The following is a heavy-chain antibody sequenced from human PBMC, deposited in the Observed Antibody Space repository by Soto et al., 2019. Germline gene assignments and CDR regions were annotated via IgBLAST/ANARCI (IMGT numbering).Heavy chain of an antibody. CDR1: GGTFSSYT. Sequence: QVQLVQSGAEVKKPGSSVKVSCKASGGTFSSYTISWVRQAPGQGLEWMGRIIPILGIANYAQKFQGRVTITADKPTSTAYMELSSLRSEDTAVYYCASGDGYNYRIAYWGQGTLVTVSS. D-gene: IGHD5-12*01. V-gene: IGHV1-69*02. CDR3: ASGDGYNYRIAY. J-gene: IGHJ4*02. CDR2: IIPILGIA.